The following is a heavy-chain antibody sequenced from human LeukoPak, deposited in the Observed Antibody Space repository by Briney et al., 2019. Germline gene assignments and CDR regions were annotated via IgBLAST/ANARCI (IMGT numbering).Heavy chain of an antibody. J-gene: IGHJ4*02. CDR3: ASEPYSGSYYVDY. D-gene: IGHD1-26*01. V-gene: IGHV1-2*02. CDR1: GYVFTGYY. Sequence: ASVKVSCKASGYVFTGYYMHWVRQAPGQGLEWMGWINPNSGGTNYAQKFQGRVTMTRDTSISTAYMELSRLRSDDTAVYYCASEPYSGSYYVDYWGQGTLVTVSS. CDR2: INPNSGGT.